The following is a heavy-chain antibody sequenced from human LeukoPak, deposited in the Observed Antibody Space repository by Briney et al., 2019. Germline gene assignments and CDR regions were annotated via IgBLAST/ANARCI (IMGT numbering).Heavy chain of an antibody. CDR2: ILHGGGS. CDR3: ARSLFRGSGSWKGWLDP. D-gene: IGHD6-13*01. CDR1: GASINSDS. V-gene: IGHV4-30-2*01. Sequence: NSSETLSLTCAVSGASINSDSWSWIRQPPGKGLEWVGYILHGGGSYSNPSLKSRVTISVDRSKNQFSLKLTSVTAADTAVYYCARSLFRGSGSWKGWLDPWGPGTLVTVSS. J-gene: IGHJ5*02.